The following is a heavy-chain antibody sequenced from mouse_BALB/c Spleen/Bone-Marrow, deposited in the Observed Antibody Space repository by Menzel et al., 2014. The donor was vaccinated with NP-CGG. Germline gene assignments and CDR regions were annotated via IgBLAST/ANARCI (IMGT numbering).Heavy chain of an antibody. J-gene: IGHJ2*01. Sequence: VKLMESGAELVRPGASVKLSCKASGYTFTSYWINWMKQRPGQGLGWIGNIYPSDSYTNYNQKFKDRATLTVDKSSSTAYMQLSSPTSEDSAVYYCTRSYGSSYEYYFDYWGQGTTLTVSS. CDR2: IYPSDSYT. D-gene: IGHD1-1*01. CDR3: TRSYGSSYEYYFDY. CDR1: GYTFTSYW. V-gene: IGHV1-69*02.